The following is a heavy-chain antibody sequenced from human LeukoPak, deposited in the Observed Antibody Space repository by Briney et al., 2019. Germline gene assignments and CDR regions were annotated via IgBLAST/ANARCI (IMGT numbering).Heavy chain of an antibody. V-gene: IGHV1-69*13. CDR1: GGTFSSYA. J-gene: IGHJ4*02. Sequence: GASVKVSCKASGGTFSSYAISWVRQAPGQGLEWMGGIIPIFGTANYAQKFQGRVTITADESTSTAYMELSSLRSEDTAVYYCAFSGPNCGGDCYSPYTNFDYWGQGTLVTVSS. CDR2: IIPIFGTA. D-gene: IGHD2-21*02. CDR3: AFSGPNCGGDCYSPYTNFDY.